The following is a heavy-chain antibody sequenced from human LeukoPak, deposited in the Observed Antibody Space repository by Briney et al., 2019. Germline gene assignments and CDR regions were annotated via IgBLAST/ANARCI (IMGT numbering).Heavy chain of an antibody. D-gene: IGHD4/OR15-4a*01. CDR3: VPSANYYYFDY. CDR2: INPKSGGT. V-gene: IGHV1-2*02. CDR1: GYTFTSYG. J-gene: IGHJ4*02. Sequence: ASVKVSCKASGYTFTSYGISWVRQAPGLGFEWMGWINPKSGGTSYPQKFQGRLTMTRDTSISTAYMELSRLRSDDTAVYYCVPSANYYYFDYWGQGTLVTVS.